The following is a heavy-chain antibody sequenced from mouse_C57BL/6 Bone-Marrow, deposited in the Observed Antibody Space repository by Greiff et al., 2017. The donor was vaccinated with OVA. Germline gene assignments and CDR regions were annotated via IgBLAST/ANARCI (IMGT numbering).Heavy chain of an antibody. CDR1: GYTFTDYE. V-gene: IGHV1-15*01. J-gene: IGHJ4*01. CDR2: IDPETGGT. CDR3: TRGYSNYNAMDY. D-gene: IGHD2-5*01. Sequence: QVQLKESGAELVRPGASVTLSCKASGYTFTDYEMHWVKQTPVHGLEWIGAIDPETGGTSYNQKFKGRAILTADKSSSTVYMELRSLTSEDSAVYYCTRGYSNYNAMDYWGQGTSVTVSS.